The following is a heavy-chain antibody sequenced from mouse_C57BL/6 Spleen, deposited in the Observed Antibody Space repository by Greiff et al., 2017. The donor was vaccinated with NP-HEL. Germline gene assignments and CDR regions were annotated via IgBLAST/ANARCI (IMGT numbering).Heavy chain of an antibody. CDR2: ISDGGSYT. V-gene: IGHV5-4*01. CDR3: ARDDGYGSSHYAMDY. Sequence: EVQRVESGGGLVKPGGSLKLSCAASGFTFSSYAMSWVRQTPEKRLEWVATISDGGSYTYYPDNVKGRFTISRDNAKNNLYLQMSHLKSEDTAMYYCARDDGYGSSHYAMDYWGQGTSVTVSS. CDR1: GFTFSSYA. J-gene: IGHJ4*01. D-gene: IGHD1-1*01.